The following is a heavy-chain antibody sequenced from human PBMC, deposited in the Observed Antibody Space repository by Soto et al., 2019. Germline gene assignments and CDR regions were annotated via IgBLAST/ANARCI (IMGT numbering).Heavy chain of an antibody. V-gene: IGHV4-39*01. CDR2: IYYSGST. J-gene: IGHJ4*02. CDR3: ARHLTVVVVAATGCYFDY. CDR1: GGSISSSSYY. D-gene: IGHD2-15*01. Sequence: LRETLSLTCTVSGGSISSSSYYWGWIRQPPGKGLEWIGSIYYSGSTYYNPSLKSRVTISVDTSKNQFSLKLSSVTAADTAVYYCARHLTVVVVAATGCYFDYWGQGTLVTVSS.